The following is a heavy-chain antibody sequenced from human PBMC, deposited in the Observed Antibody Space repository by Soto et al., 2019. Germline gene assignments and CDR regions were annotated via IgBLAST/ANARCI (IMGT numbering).Heavy chain of an antibody. J-gene: IGHJ4*02. CDR1: GFTVSSNY. D-gene: IGHD6-19*01. V-gene: IGHV3-53*04. Sequence: EVQLVESGGGLVQPGGSLRLSCAASGFTVSSNYMSWVRQAPGKGLEWVSVIYSGGSTYYADSVKGRFTISRHNSKNTLDLQMTGLRAEDTAVYYCARGPAREWYSSGWYPFDYWGQGTMVTVSS. CDR3: ARGPAREWYSSGWYPFDY. CDR2: IYSGGST.